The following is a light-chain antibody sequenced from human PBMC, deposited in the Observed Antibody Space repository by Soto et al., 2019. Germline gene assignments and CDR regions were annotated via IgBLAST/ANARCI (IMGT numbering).Light chain of an antibody. Sequence: DIVMTQSPDSLAVSLGERATFNCKSSQSILDRSKNKYYLAWYQQKSGQPPKLLIYWASLREPGVPDRFTGSGSGTDFTLTSSSLQAEDVEVYYCQQYFTSPWTFGQGTKVEI. CDR1: QSILDRSKNKYY. CDR2: WAS. J-gene: IGKJ1*01. V-gene: IGKV4-1*01. CDR3: QQYFTSPWT.